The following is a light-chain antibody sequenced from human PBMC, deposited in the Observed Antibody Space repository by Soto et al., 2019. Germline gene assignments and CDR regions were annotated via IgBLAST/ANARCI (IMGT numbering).Light chain of an antibody. CDR1: QNIENH. V-gene: IGKV3-20*01. J-gene: IGKJ1*01. Sequence: EIVMTQSPATLSVSPGERATLSCRASQNIENHLAGYQQTPVQAPRLLIYGASNRATGIPDRFSGSGSGTDFTLTISRLEPEDFAAYYCQQYGSSGTFGQGTKVDI. CDR2: GAS. CDR3: QQYGSSGT.